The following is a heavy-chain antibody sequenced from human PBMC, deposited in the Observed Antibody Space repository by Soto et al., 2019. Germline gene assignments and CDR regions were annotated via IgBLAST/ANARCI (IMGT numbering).Heavy chain of an antibody. CDR2: ISGSGGST. CDR1: GFTFRSYA. J-gene: IGHJ3*02. D-gene: IGHD3-10*01. Sequence: EVQLLESGGGLVQPGGSLRLSCAASGFTFRSYAMSWVRQAPGKGLEWVSAISGSGGSTYYADSVKGRFTISRDNSKNTLYLQMNSLRAEHTAVYYSASDYYGSGSYLSGAFDIWGQGTMVTVSS. V-gene: IGHV3-23*01. CDR3: ASDYYGSGSYLSGAFDI.